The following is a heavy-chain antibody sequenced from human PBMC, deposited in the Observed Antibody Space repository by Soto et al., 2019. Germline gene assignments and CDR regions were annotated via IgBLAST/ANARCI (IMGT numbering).Heavy chain of an antibody. Sequence: QVTLKESGPVLVKPTETLTLTCTVSGFSISNARMGVSWIRQPPGKALEWLAHIFWNDETSYSPSLRSRLTISKDTSKSQVVLTMTNMDPVDTATYYCARPAHSSSWLSFSYWGQGTLVTVSS. D-gene: IGHD6-13*01. V-gene: IGHV2-26*01. CDR2: IFWNDET. CDR1: GFSISNARMG. J-gene: IGHJ4*02. CDR3: ARPAHSSSWLSFSY.